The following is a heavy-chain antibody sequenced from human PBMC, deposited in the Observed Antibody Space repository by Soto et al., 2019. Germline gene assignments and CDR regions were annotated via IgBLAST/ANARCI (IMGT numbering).Heavy chain of an antibody. Sequence: QVQLQESGPGLVKPSETLSLTCTVSGGSISSYYWSWIRQSPGKGLEWIGYIYYSGSTQYNPSLKSRVTISVDTSKSQFSLKLSSVTAADTAVYYCARGRGDTAMAWYYWGQGTLVTVSS. CDR3: ARGRGDTAMAWYY. V-gene: IGHV4-59*01. CDR1: GGSISSYY. CDR2: IYYSGST. D-gene: IGHD5-18*01. J-gene: IGHJ4*02.